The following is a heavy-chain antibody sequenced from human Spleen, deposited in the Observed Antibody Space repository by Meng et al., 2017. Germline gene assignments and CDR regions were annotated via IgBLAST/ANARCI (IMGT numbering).Heavy chain of an antibody. CDR2: IKQDGSEK. CDR3: ASSDYYYDSSGYYFG. D-gene: IGHD3-22*01. J-gene: IGHJ4*02. CDR1: GFTFSSYW. Sequence: GESLKISCAASGFTFSSYWMSWVRQAPGKGLEWVANIKQDGSEKYYVDSVKGRFTISRDNAKNSLYLQMNSLRAEDTAVYYCASSDYYYDSSGYYFGWGQGTLVTVSS. V-gene: IGHV3-7*01.